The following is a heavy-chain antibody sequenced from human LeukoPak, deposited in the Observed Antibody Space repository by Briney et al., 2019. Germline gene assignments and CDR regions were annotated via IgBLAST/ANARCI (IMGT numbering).Heavy chain of an antibody. CDR2: IYYSGST. Sequence: SETLSLTCTVSGGSFSSYDWSWIRQPPGKGLEWIAYIYYSGSTNYNPSLMSRVTILVDTSKKQFSLKLSSVTAADTAVYYCAGTPPTVWGEMTRGVAYCYGMDVWGQGTTVTVSS. D-gene: IGHD3-10*01. CDR1: GGSFSSYD. V-gene: IGHV4-59*01. J-gene: IGHJ6*02. CDR3: AGTPPTVWGEMTRGVAYCYGMDV.